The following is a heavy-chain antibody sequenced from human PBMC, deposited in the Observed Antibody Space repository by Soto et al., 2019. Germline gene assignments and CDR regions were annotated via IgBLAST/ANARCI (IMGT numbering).Heavy chain of an antibody. CDR3: AKVPWTRNDGVYFDY. Sequence: EVQLLESGGGLVQPGGSLRLSCAASGFTFSSYAMSWVRQAPGKRLEWVSAISGSGGTTYYADSVKGRFTISRDNPKNTLYLQMNSLRAEDTAVYYCAKVPWTRNDGVYFDYWGQGTLVTVSS. D-gene: IGHD1-1*01. J-gene: IGHJ4*02. CDR2: ISGSGGTT. CDR1: GFTFSSYA. V-gene: IGHV3-23*01.